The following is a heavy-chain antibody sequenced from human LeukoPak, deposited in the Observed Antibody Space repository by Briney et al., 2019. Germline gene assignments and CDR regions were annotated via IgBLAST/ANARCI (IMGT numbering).Heavy chain of an antibody. CDR2: IWSDATEK. Sequence: PGGSLRLSCAASGLTYSHYGMHWVRQAPGKGLEWVAVIWSDATEKYYGDAVKGRFTISRDNSRNTLYLQMNSLRAEDTAVYYCAKDAQRGFDYSNSLENWGQGTLVTVSS. J-gene: IGHJ4*02. V-gene: IGHV3-33*06. D-gene: IGHD4-11*01. CDR3: AKDAQRGFDYSNSLEN. CDR1: GLTYSHYG.